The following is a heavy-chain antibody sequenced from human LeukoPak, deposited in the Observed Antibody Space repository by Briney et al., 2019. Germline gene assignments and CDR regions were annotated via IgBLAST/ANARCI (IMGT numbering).Heavy chain of an antibody. D-gene: IGHD2-15*01. CDR2: IYSGGST. CDR3: ARAADGVLGYCSGGSCYYYGMDV. V-gene: IGHV3-66*02. Sequence: PGGSLRLSCAASGFTVSSNYMSWVRQAPGKGLEWVSVIYSGGSTYYADSVKGRFTISRDNSKNTLYLQMNSLRAEDTAVYYCARAADGVLGYCSGGSCYYYGMDVWGQGTTVTVSS. CDR1: GFTVSSNY. J-gene: IGHJ6*02.